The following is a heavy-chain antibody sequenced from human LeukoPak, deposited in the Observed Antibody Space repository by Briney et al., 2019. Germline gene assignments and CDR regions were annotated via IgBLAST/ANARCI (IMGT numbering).Heavy chain of an antibody. Sequence: KSSETLSLTCTVSDGSISSYYWSWIRQPPGKGLEWIGYIYHSGSTNYNPSLKSRVTMSIDTSKNQFSLKLSSVTAADTAVYYCAREMGLGPYSSAWFYPGSYLDCWGQGSLVTVSS. CDR3: AREMGLGPYSSAWFYPGSYLDC. CDR2: IYHSGST. D-gene: IGHD6-13*01. J-gene: IGHJ4*02. V-gene: IGHV4-59*01. CDR1: DGSISSYY.